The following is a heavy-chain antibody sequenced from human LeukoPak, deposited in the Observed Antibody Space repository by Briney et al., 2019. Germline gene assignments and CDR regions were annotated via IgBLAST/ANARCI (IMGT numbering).Heavy chain of an antibody. D-gene: IGHD3-10*01. CDR3: ARDQPDRLWFGEPTFDY. V-gene: IGHV3-30*03. CDR1: GFTFSSYG. Sequence: PGGSLRLSCAASGFTFSSYGMHWVRQAPGKGLEWVAVISYDGSNKYYADSVKGRFTISRDNSKNTLYLQMNSLRAEDTAVYYCARDQPDRLWFGEPTFDYWGQGTLVTVSS. CDR2: ISYDGSNK. J-gene: IGHJ4*02.